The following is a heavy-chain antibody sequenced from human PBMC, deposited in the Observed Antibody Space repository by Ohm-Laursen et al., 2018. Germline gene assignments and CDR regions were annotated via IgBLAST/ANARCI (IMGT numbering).Heavy chain of an antibody. Sequence: GSLRLSCSASGFTFSSYSMNWVRQAPGKGLEWVSSISSSSSYIYYADSVKGRFTISRGNAKNSLYLQMNSLRAEDTAVYYCAREERGYSYGQHPDFGYWGQGTLVTVSS. J-gene: IGHJ4*02. CDR3: AREERGYSYGQHPDFGY. CDR1: GFTFSSYS. V-gene: IGHV3-21*01. CDR2: ISSSSSYI. D-gene: IGHD5-18*01.